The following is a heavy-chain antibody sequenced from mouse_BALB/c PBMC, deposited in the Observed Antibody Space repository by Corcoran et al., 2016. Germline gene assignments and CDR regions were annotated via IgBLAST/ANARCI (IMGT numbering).Heavy chain of an antibody. V-gene: IGHV9-3-1*01. J-gene: IGHJ2*01. CDR2: INTYTGEP. CDR1: GYTLTNYG. Sequence: QIQLVQTGPVLNKPGETVKISCKASGYTLTNYGMNWVKQAPGKGLKWMGWINTYTGEPTYADDFKGRFAFSLEISASTAYLQINNLKNEDTATYFCARGGLLRKIYFDYCGQGTTLTVSP. D-gene: IGHD1-1*01. CDR3: ARGGLLRKIYFDY.